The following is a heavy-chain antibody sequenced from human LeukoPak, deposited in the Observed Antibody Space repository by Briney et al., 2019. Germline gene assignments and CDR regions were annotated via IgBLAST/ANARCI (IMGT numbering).Heavy chain of an antibody. D-gene: IGHD6-13*01. CDR2: IWYDGSNK. Sequence: GGSLRLSCAASGFTFSSYGMHWVRQAPGKGLEWVAVIWYDGSNKYYADSVKGRFTISRDNSKNTLYLQMNSLRAEDTAVYYCARSTLSSWYGDMDYWGQGTLVTVSS. V-gene: IGHV3-33*01. J-gene: IGHJ4*02. CDR3: ARSTLSSWYGDMDY. CDR1: GFTFSSYG.